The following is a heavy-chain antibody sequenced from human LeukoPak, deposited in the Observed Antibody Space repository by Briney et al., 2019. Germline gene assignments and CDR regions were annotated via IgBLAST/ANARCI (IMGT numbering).Heavy chain of an antibody. CDR1: GFTFSSYW. V-gene: IGHV3-74*01. D-gene: IGHD4-17*01. Sequence: PGGSLRLSCAASGFTFSSYWMHWVRQAPGKGLVWVSRINSDGISTSYADSVKGRFTISRDNAKNTLYLQMNSLRADDTAVYYCAKGGATVIDYCGQGTLVTVSS. CDR2: INSDGIST. CDR3: AKGGATVIDY. J-gene: IGHJ4*02.